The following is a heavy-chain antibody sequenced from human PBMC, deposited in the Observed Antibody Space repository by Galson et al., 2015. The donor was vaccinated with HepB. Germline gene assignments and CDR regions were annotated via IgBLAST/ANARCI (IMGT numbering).Heavy chain of an antibody. J-gene: IGHJ4*02. CDR3: ARLGEGATARGHLDY. V-gene: IGHV3-23*01. CDR1: RFTFRTYA. CDR2: ISANGHTI. D-gene: IGHD1-26*01. Sequence: SLRLSCAASRFTFRTYAMIWVRQAPGKGLEWVSAISANGHTIYYADSVQSRFTISRDNSENTLFLQMNSLRAVDTALYYCARLGEGATARGHLDYWGQGTLVTVSS.